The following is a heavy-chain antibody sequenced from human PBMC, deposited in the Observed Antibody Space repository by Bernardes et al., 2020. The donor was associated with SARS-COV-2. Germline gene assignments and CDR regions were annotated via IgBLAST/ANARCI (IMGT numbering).Heavy chain of an antibody. V-gene: IGHV4-39*02. CDR2: VSYSGYT. J-gene: IGHJ3*02. Sequence: SETRFLTCNFPGGSISRSTYYWGWVRLPPWKGLEWIGSVSYSGYTYYSPSLKSRVTMSVDTSKNHFSLKLSSVTAADTAVYYCASPGKDYSNYLGAFDIWGQGTLVTVSS. CDR3: ASPGKDYSNYLGAFDI. D-gene: IGHD4-4*01. CDR1: GGSISRSTYY.